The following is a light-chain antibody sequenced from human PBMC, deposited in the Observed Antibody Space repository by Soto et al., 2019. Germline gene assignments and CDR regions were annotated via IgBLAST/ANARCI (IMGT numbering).Light chain of an antibody. CDR3: QQYNKWPPVYT. CDR2: DAS. V-gene: IGKV3D-15*01. Sequence: EIVMTQSPDILSVSPGERATLSCRASQSVSSSLAWYQQKPGQAPRLLIYDASTRATGIPARFSGSGSGTEFTLTISSLQSGDFALYYCQQYNKWPPVYTFGQGTKLEIK. CDR1: QSVSSS. J-gene: IGKJ2*01.